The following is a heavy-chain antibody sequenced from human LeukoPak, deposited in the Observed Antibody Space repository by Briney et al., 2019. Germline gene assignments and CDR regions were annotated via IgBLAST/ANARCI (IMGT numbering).Heavy chain of an antibody. CDR1: GGSISSSSYS. V-gene: IGHV4-39*01. CDR3: ASVQWLVRAFDY. Sequence: SETLSLTCTVSGGSISSSSYSWGWIRQPPGKGLEWIGSIYYSGSTYYNPSLKSRVTISVDTSKNQFSLKLSSVTAADTAVYYCASVQWLVRAFDYWGQGTLVTVSS. CDR2: IYYSGST. J-gene: IGHJ4*02. D-gene: IGHD6-19*01.